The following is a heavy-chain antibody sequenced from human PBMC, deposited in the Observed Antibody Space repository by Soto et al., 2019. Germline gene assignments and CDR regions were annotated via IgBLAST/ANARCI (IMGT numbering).Heavy chain of an antibody. CDR1: GFTFSSYA. CDR2: ISGSGGST. D-gene: IGHD3-22*01. V-gene: IGHV3-23*01. Sequence: GGSLRLSCAASGFTFSSYAMSWVRQAPGKGLEWVSAISGSGGSTYYADSVKGRFTISRDNSKNTLYLQMNSLRAEDTAVYYCAKCGSGYYDSSGYLDYWGQGTLVTVSS. J-gene: IGHJ4*02. CDR3: AKCGSGYYDSSGYLDY.